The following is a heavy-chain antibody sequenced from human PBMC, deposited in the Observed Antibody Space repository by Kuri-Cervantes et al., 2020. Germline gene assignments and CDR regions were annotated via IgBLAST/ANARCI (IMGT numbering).Heavy chain of an antibody. CDR1: GFTFSNYN. Sequence: GGPLRPPCAASGFTFSNYNMNGFRQAPGKGSGWVSYSSSGSLTKYYADSVKVRFTISRDNATNSLYLEMNSLRDEDTAVYYCASVQKYGGYGSGPRDFDYWGQGTLVTVSS. V-gene: IGHV3-48*02. J-gene: IGHJ4*03. CDR3: ASVQKYGGYGSGPRDFDY. D-gene: IGHD4-17*01. CDR2: SSSGSLTK.